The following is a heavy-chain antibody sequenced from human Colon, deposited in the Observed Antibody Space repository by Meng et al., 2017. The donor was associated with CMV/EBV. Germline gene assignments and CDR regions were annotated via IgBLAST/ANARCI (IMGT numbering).Heavy chain of an antibody. J-gene: IGHJ4*02. V-gene: IGHV3-7*03. Sequence: GGSLRLSCAASGFTFSNYWMSWVRQAPGKGLEWVANIKEDGSDNYYMDSVKGRFTISRDNAKNSLYLQMNSLRAEDTAIYYCARDGVVVLGATRDWGQGTLVTVSS. D-gene: IGHD2-15*01. CDR1: GFTFSNYW. CDR2: IKEDGSDN. CDR3: ARDGVVVLGATRD.